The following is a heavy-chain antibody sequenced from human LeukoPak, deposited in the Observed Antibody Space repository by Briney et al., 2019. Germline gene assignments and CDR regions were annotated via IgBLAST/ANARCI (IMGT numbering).Heavy chain of an antibody. Sequence: ASVKVSCKASGYTFTDYYIHWVRQAPGQGLEWMGWINPNSGGTNYAQKFQGRVTMTRDTSISTAYMELSRLRSDDTAVYYCASEGLYYGQRAFDIWGQGTMVTVSS. CDR1: GYTFTDYY. J-gene: IGHJ3*02. CDR2: INPNSGGT. CDR3: ASEGLYYGQRAFDI. D-gene: IGHD4-17*01. V-gene: IGHV1-2*02.